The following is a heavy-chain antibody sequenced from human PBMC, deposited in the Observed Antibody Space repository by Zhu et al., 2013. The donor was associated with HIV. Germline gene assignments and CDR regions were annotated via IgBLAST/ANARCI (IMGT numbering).Heavy chain of an antibody. J-gene: IGHJ2*01. D-gene: IGHD3-22*01. CDR1: GGTFSSYA. CDR3: ARPYYYDSSGYYPTHWYFDL. V-gene: IGHV1-69*01. Sequence: QMQLVQSGAEVKKPGSSVKVSCKASGGTFSSYAISWVRQAPGQGLEWMGGIIPIFGTANYAQKFQGRVTITADESTSTAYMELSSLRSEDTAVYYCARPYYYDSSGYYPTHWYFDLWGRGTWSLSPQ. CDR2: IIPIFGTA.